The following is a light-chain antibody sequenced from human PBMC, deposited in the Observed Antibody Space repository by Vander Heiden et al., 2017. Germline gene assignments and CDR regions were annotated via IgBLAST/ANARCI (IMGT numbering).Light chain of an antibody. Sequence: ELVLTQSPGTLSMSPGERPTLSCRASQSVSSSYLAWYQQKPAQAPRLYVYGASSRATGIPDRFSGSGSGTDFTLSISRLEPEDFAVYYCQQYGSSVTFGPGTKVDIK. CDR2: GAS. V-gene: IGKV3-20*01. CDR1: QSVSSSY. J-gene: IGKJ3*01. CDR3: QQYGSSVT.